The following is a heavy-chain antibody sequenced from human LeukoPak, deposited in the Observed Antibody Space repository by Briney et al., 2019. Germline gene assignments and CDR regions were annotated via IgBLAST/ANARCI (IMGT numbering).Heavy chain of an antibody. CDR3: AKFGPRDSGSYCGFDY. V-gene: IGHV3-23*01. CDR1: GFTFSSYA. D-gene: IGHD1-26*01. J-gene: IGHJ4*02. Sequence: PGGSLRLSCAASGFTFSSYAMSWVRQAPGKGLEWVSAISGNGGSTFYTDAVKGRFTISRDNSKNTLYLQMNSLRAEDTAVYYCAKFGPRDSGSYCGFDYWGQGTLVTVSS. CDR2: ISGNGGST.